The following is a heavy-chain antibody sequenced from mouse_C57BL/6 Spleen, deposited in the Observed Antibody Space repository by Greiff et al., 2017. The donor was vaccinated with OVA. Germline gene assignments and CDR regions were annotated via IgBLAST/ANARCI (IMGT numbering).Heavy chain of an antibody. CDR3: AREDYGSSYDSHFDY. Sequence: LVESGPELVKPGASVKISCKASGYAFSSSWMNWVKQRPGKGLEWIGRIYPGDGDTNYNGKFKGKATLTADKSSSTAYMQLSSLTSEDSAVYFCAREDYGSSYDSHFDYWGQGTTLTVSS. J-gene: IGHJ2*01. CDR2: IYPGDGDT. D-gene: IGHD1-1*01. CDR1: GYAFSSSW. V-gene: IGHV1-82*01.